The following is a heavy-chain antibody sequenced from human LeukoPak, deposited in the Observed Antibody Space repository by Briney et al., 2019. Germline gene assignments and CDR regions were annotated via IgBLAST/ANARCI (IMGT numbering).Heavy chain of an antibody. CDR2: IYYSGST. CDR1: DGSISSSSYY. J-gene: IGHJ6*03. D-gene: IGHD6-19*01. CDR3: ARERIAVAGPTAGASYYYYYYMDV. V-gene: IGHV4-39*02. Sequence: PSDTLSLTCTVPDGSISSSSYYWGWIRQPPGKGLEWIGSIYYSGSTYYNPSLKSRVTISVDTSKNQFPLKLSSVTAADTAVYYCARERIAVAGPTAGASYYYYYYMDVWGKGTTVTVSS.